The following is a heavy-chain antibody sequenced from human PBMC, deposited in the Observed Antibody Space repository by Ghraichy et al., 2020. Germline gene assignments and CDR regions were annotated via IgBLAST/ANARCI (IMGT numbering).Heavy chain of an antibody. CDR1: GGSVSSGSFY. CDR2: IYYSGST. Sequence: SETLSLTCTVSGGSVSSGSFYWSWIRQPPGKGLEWIGYIYYSGSTNYNPSLKSRVTMSVDTSKNQFSLKLSSVTAADTAVYYCARGPYDSSGYYSPFDYWGQGTLVTVSS. D-gene: IGHD3-22*01. V-gene: IGHV4-61*01. CDR3: ARGPYDSSGYYSPFDY. J-gene: IGHJ4*02.